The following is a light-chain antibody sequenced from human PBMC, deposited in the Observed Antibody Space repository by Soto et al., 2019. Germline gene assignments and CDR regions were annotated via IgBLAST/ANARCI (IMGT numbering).Light chain of an antibody. CDR1: QSISKN. J-gene: IGKJ2*01. V-gene: IGKV1-39*01. Sequence: DIQMTQSPASLSASVGARVSITCRASQSISKNLNWYQHQFGKTPELLIYRASASQPGVPSRFSGSGSGTDFTLIISGLQPEDFATYYCQQSYSSPYTFGLGTKLESK. CDR3: QQSYSSPYT. CDR2: RAS.